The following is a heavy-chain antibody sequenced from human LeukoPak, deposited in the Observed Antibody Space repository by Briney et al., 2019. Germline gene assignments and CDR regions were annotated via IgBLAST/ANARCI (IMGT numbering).Heavy chain of an antibody. J-gene: IGHJ4*02. CDR2: ISGSGGST. CDR3: AKGTLGIAVAGDFDY. CDR1: GFTFSSYA. D-gene: IGHD6-19*01. Sequence: GGSLRLSCAASGFTFSSYAMSWVRQAPGKGLECVSAISGSGGSTYYAHSAKGRFTIARDNSKNTLCLQMNSLRAEDTAVYYCAKGTLGIAVAGDFDYWGQGTLVTVSS. V-gene: IGHV3-23*01.